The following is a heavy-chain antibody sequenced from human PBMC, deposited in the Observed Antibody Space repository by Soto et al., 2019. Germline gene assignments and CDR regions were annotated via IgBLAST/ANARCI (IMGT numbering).Heavy chain of an antibody. CDR1: GGSVSSGSYY. CDR3: ARVERGTATTVVDSFDI. D-gene: IGHD1-1*01. CDR2: MSHSGGT. J-gene: IGHJ3*02. V-gene: IGHV4-34*01. Sequence: QVQLQQWGAGLLKPSETLSLTCAVYGGSVSSGSYYWSWIRPPPGKGLEWIGEMSHSGGTHFNPSLKSRVPISVDTSTNQCSLKMSFVTASDTALYYCARVERGTATTVVDSFDIWGPGTMVTVSS.